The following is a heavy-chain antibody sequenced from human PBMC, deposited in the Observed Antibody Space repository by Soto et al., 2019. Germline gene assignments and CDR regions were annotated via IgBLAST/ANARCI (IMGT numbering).Heavy chain of an antibody. CDR1: GGCISRDGYS. CDR3: ARQSGGYYYYGMDV. D-gene: IGHD1-26*01. V-gene: IGHV4-30-2*01. J-gene: IGHJ6*02. CDR2: IYHSGST. Sequence: SETLSLTCSLSGGCISRDGYSWNWILPPPGKGLAWIGNIYHSGSTYYNASLKSRVTISVDRSKNQFSLKLSSVTAADSAIYYCARQSGGYYYYGMDVWGQGTTVTVSS.